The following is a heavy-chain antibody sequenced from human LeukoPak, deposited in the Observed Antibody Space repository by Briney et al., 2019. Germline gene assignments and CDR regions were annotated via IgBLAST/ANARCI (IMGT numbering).Heavy chain of an antibody. CDR1: GFTFSSYA. D-gene: IGHD1-14*01. J-gene: IGHJ4*02. CDR2: IGAGGTNT. V-gene: IGHV3-21*01. CDR3: ARNQRRLDY. Sequence: GGSLRLSCAASGFTFSSYAMTWLRQAPGKGLEWVASIGAGGTNTYYADSVAGRFTISRDNAKNSLYLQVNSLRAEDTAVYYCARNQRRLDYWGQGTLVTVSS.